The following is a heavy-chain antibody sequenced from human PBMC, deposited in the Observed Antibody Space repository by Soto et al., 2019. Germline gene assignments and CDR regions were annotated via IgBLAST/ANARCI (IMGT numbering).Heavy chain of an antibody. J-gene: IGHJ6*02. CDR3: ARDLGGCPELGYCSSTSLGPYNYYYYYGMDV. V-gene: IGHV3-30-3*01. D-gene: IGHD2-2*01. CDR1: GFTFSSYA. CDR2: ISYDGSNK. Sequence: QPGGSLRLSCAASGFTFSSYAMHWVRQAPGKGLEWVAVISYDGSNKYYADSVKGRFTISRDNSKNTLYLQMNSLRAEDTAVYYCARDLGGCPELGYCSSTSLGPYNYYYYYGMDVWGQGTTVTVSS.